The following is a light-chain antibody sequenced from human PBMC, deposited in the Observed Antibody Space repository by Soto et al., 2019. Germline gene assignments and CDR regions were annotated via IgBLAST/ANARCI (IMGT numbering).Light chain of an antibody. CDR1: QSVLYSSNNKNY. J-gene: IGKJ2*01. Sequence: DIVMTQSPDSLAVSLGERATINCKSSQSVLYSSNNKNYLAWYQQKPGQPPKLLLHWASTRESGVPDRFSGSGSGTDFTLTISSLQAEDVAVYYCQQYYSTPSFGQGTKLEIK. CDR2: WAS. CDR3: QQYYSTPS. V-gene: IGKV4-1*01.